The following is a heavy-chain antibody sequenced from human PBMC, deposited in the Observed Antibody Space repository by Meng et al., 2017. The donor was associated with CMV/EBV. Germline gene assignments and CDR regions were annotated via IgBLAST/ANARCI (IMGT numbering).Heavy chain of an antibody. Sequence: SETLSLTCTVSGGSISSGDYYWSWIRQPPGKGLEWIGYIYYSGSTNYNPSLKSRVTISVDTSKNQFSLKLSSVTAADTAVYYCARGKRYSSSWYPSFDYWGQGTLVTVSS. V-gene: IGHV4-61*08. CDR2: IYYSGST. J-gene: IGHJ4*02. CDR1: GGSISSGDYY. CDR3: ARGKRYSSSWYPSFDY. D-gene: IGHD6-13*01.